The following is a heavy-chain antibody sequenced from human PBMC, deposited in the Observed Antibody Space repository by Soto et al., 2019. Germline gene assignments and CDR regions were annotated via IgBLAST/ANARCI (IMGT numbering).Heavy chain of an antibody. D-gene: IGHD2-15*01. V-gene: IGHV3-53*01. CDR2: LYSGGST. J-gene: IGHJ4*02. Sequence: PGGSLRLSCAASGLTVSNNYMSWVRQAPGKGLEWVSVLYSGGSTNYADSVKGRFTISRDNSKNTLYLQMNSLRTEDTAVYYCAKATLRVVHPLVFDHWGQGSLVTVSS. CDR3: AKATLRVVHPLVFDH. CDR1: GLTVSNNY.